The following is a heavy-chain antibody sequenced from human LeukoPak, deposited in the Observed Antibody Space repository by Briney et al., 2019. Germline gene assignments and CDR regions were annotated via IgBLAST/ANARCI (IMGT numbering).Heavy chain of an antibody. CDR1: GFTFSSYG. D-gene: IGHD2-15*01. J-gene: IGHJ4*02. Sequence: GGSLRLSCAASGFTFSSYGMHWVRQAPGKGLEWVAVISYDGSNKYYADSVKGRFTISRDNSKNTLYLQMNSLRAEDTAVYYCAKEVVDWGQGTLVTVSS. V-gene: IGHV3-30*18. CDR3: AKEVVD. CDR2: ISYDGSNK.